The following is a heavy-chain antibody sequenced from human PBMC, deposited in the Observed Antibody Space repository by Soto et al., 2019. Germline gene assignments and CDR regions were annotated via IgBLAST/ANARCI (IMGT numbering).Heavy chain of an antibody. CDR3: AILQFTVVTILDI. Sequence: SETLSLTCSVSGVSIGSHFWSWIRQAPGKGPELVGYIYHGVNTNLNPALKSRAATSMYTPRTVVSGLLSSLPAAATAVCYCAILQFTVVTILDIRGEGTMVTAS. CDR1: GVSIGSHF. J-gene: IGHJ3*02. D-gene: IGHD2-21*02. V-gene: IGHV4-59*11. CDR2: IYHGVNT.